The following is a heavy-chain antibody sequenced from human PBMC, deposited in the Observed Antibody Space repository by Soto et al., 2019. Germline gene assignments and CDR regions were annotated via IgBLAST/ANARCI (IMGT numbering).Heavy chain of an antibody. CDR3: ARDELNDYYYDSSGDAFDI. Sequence: GGSLRLSCAASGFTFSSYGMHWVRQAPGKGLEWVAVIWYDGSNKYYADSVKGRFTISRDNSKNTLYLQMNSLRAEDTAVYYCARDELNDYYYDSSGDAFDIWGQGTMVTVSS. CDR1: GFTFSSYG. J-gene: IGHJ3*02. CDR2: IWYDGSNK. V-gene: IGHV3-33*01. D-gene: IGHD3-22*01.